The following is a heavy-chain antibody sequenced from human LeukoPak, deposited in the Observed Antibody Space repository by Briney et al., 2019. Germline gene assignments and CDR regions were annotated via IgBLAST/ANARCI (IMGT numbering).Heavy chain of an antibody. D-gene: IGHD2/OR15-2a*01. Sequence: PGGSLRLSCAASGFTFSSCAMSWVRQAPGKGLEWVSGISGSGGSTYNADSVEGRFTISRDNSKNTLYLQMNSLRAEDTAVYYCARDLSGYMDVWGKGTTVTVSS. CDR3: ARDLSGYMDV. J-gene: IGHJ6*03. CDR1: GFTFSSCA. V-gene: IGHV3-23*01. CDR2: ISGSGGST.